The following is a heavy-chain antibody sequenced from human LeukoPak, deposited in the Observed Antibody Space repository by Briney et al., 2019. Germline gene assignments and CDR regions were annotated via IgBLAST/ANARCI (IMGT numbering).Heavy chain of an antibody. CDR2: ITDSGNTI. J-gene: IGHJ6*02. D-gene: IGHD3-9*01. Sequence: GGSLRLSCAASGFTFDNYRMSWVRQAPGKGLEWVSYITDSGNTIHYADSVKGRFTISRDNAKNSLYLQMNSLRAEDTAVYYCARSIGLTGGGVDVWGQGATVTVSS. V-gene: IGHV3-11*01. CDR3: ARSIGLTGGGVDV. CDR1: GFTFDNYR.